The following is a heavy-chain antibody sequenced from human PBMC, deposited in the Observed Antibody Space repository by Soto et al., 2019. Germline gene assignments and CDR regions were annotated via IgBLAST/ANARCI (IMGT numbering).Heavy chain of an antibody. D-gene: IGHD6-13*01. Sequence: EVQLLQSGGELVQPGESLRLSCAASGFIFNKYAMTWVRQAPGKGLEWVSAISGDGDTTYYADSVKGRFTISRDNSKNTLFLQMNSLRDEDTALYYCASPKVTSSWSSNYWGQGTLVTVS. V-gene: IGHV3-23*01. CDR2: ISGDGDTT. CDR3: ASPKVTSSWSSNY. CDR1: GFIFNKYA. J-gene: IGHJ4*02.